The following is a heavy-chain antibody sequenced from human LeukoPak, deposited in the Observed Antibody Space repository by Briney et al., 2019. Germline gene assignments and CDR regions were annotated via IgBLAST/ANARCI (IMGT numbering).Heavy chain of an antibody. Sequence: SETLSLTCTVSGGSISSYYWSWIRQPPGKGLEWIGYIYYSGSTNYNPSLKSRVTISVDTSKNQFSLKLSSVTAADTAVYYCASSPYGDYDYYYYGMDVWGQGTTVTVSS. CDR1: GGSISSYY. CDR2: IYYSGST. D-gene: IGHD4-17*01. J-gene: IGHJ6*02. CDR3: ASSPYGDYDYYYYGMDV. V-gene: IGHV4-59*01.